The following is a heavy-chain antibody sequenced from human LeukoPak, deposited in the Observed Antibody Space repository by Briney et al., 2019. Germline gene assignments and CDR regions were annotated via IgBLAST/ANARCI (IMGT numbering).Heavy chain of an antibody. CDR3: AVESGSSGFLPFDY. V-gene: IGHV1-69*05. J-gene: IGHJ4*02. D-gene: IGHD6-19*01. CDR1: GGTFSSYA. CDR2: IIPIFGTA. Sequence: SVKVSCKASGGTFSSYAISWVRQSPGQGLEWMGRIIPIFGTANYAQKFQGRVTITTDESTSTAYMELSSLRSEDPAVYYCAVESGSSGFLPFDYWGQGTLVTVSS.